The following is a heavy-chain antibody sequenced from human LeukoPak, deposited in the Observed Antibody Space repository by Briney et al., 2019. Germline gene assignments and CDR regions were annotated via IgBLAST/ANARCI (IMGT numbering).Heavy chain of an antibody. V-gene: IGHV3-21*04. CDR2: ISSSSSYI. CDR3: VADSGGRSGGDY. D-gene: IGHD1-26*01. Sequence: GGSLRLSCAASGFTFSSYSMNWVRQAPGKGLEWVSSISSSSSYIYYADSVKGRFTISRDNSKKTMYLQMNSLRPDDTAIYYCVADSGGRSGGDYWGQGAPVTVSS. J-gene: IGHJ4*02. CDR1: GFTFSSYS.